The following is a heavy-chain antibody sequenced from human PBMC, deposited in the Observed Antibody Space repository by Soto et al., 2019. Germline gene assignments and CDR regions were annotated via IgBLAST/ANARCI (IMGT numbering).Heavy chain of an antibody. V-gene: IGHV5-51*01. J-gene: IGHJ4*02. CDR3: ASHSSGSYYDFDY. CDR1: GYSFTIYW. CDR2: IYPGDSYT. Sequence: PGESLKISCKGSGYSFTIYWIGWVRQMPGKVLELMGIIYPGDSYTRXXPSFQGQXXIAADKSISTXYLQWXSLKASDNAXDYCASHSSGSYYDFDYWRQGTLVTVSS. D-gene: IGHD1-26*01.